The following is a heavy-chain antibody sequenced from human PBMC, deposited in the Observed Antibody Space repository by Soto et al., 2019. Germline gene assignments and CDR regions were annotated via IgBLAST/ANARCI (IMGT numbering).Heavy chain of an antibody. CDR1: GFTFSDYY. D-gene: IGHD1-26*01. J-gene: IGHJ3*02. Sequence: PGGSLRLSCAASGFTFSDYYMSWIRHAPGKGLEGVSYISGSGSTIYYADSVKGRFTISRDNAKNSLYLQMNSLRAEYTAVYYCARDPGRSIVGATCGAFDIWGQGTMVTVSS. CDR3: ARDPGRSIVGATCGAFDI. CDR2: ISGSGSTI. V-gene: IGHV3-11*01.